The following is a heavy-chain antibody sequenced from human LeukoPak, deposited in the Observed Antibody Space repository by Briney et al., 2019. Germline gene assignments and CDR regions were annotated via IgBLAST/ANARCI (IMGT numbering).Heavy chain of an antibody. J-gene: IGHJ4*02. CDR1: GGSISSGGSY. Sequence: SETLSLTCTVSGGSISSGGSYWSWIRQHPGKGLEWIGYIYYSGSTYYNPSLKSRVTISVDTSKNQFSLKLSSVTAADTAVYYCAQQARYSYGLDYWGQGTLVTVSS. CDR3: AQQARYSYGLDY. D-gene: IGHD5-18*01. CDR2: IYYSGST. V-gene: IGHV4-31*03.